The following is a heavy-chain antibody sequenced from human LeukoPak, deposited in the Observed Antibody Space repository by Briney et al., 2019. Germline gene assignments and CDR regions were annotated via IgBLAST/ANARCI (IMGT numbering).Heavy chain of an antibody. CDR2: ISSSSDYI. CDR1: GFTFSSYR. CDR3: ARDVRNGYNPEWFDP. Sequence: PGGSLRLSCAASGFTFSSYRMSWVRQAPGKGLEWVSSISSSSDYIYYADSVKGRFTISRDNAKNSLYLQMSSLRAEDTAVYYCARDVRNGYNPEWFDPWGQGTLVTVSS. D-gene: IGHD5-24*01. J-gene: IGHJ5*02. V-gene: IGHV3-21*01.